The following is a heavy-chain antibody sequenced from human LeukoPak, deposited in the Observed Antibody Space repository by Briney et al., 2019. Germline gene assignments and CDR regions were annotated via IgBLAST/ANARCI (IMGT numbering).Heavy chain of an antibody. V-gene: IGHV3-64*01. D-gene: IGHD3-22*01. J-gene: IGHJ4*02. CDR2: ISSNGGST. Sequence: GGSLRLSCAASGFTFSSYAMHWVRQAPGKGLDYVSAISSNGGSTYYANSVKGRFTISRDNSKNTLYLQMGSLRAEDMAVYYCASGVYDSSGYGFDYWGQGTLVTVSS. CDR1: GFTFSSYA. CDR3: ASGVYDSSGYGFDY.